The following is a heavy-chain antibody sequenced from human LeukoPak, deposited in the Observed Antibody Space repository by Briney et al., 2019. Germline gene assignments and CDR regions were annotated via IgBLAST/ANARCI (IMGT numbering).Heavy chain of an antibody. J-gene: IGHJ3*02. V-gene: IGHV4-30-4*01. D-gene: IGHD2-21*02. CDR1: GGSISSGDYY. CDR2: IYYSGST. CDR3: ARVVEAYCSGDCYSGYAQNFDI. Sequence: SQTLSLTCTVSGGSISSGDYYWSWIRQPPGKGLEWIGYIYYSGSTYYNPSLKSRVTISVDTSKNQFSLKLSSVTAADTAVYYCARVVEAYCSGDCYSGYAQNFDIWGQGTMVTVSS.